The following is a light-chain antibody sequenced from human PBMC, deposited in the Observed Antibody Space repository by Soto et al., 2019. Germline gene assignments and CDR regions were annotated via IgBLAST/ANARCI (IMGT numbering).Light chain of an antibody. Sequence: IEMTQSPATLSLSPWDRATLSCWASQSVGTNLAWYQRSPGQAPRLLIYGASIRATGIPARFSGSGSGTEFTLTISSLQSEDFAVYYCQQYTNWPPWTFGQGTKVEIK. J-gene: IGKJ1*01. CDR1: QSVGTN. V-gene: IGKV3-15*01. CDR3: QQYTNWPPWT. CDR2: GAS.